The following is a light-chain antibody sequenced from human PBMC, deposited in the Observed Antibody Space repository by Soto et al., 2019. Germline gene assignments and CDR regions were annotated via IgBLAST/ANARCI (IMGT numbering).Light chain of an antibody. V-gene: IGKV3-15*01. Sequence: EIVLTQSPGTLSLSPGERATLSCRASQSVSSDLAWYHQKPGQAPRLVIYGASTRATGIPARFSGSGSGTEFTLAISSLQSEDFAVYYCQQYNSWPPTFGGGTKVDIK. CDR3: QQYNSWPPT. J-gene: IGKJ4*01. CDR2: GAS. CDR1: QSVSSD.